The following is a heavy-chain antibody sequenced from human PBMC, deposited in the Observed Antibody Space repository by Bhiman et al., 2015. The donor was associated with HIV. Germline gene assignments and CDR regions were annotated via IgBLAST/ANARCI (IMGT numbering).Heavy chain of an antibody. CDR1: GFTVSSNY. D-gene: IGHD3-16*01. CDR2: IYSGGST. Sequence: VQLVESGGGLVKPGGSLRLSCAASGFTVSSNYMSWVRQAPGKGLEWVSVIYSGGSTYYADSVKGRFTISRDNSKNTLYLQMNSLRAEDTAVYYCARLPFGAYYYYYMDVWGKGTTVTVSS. CDR3: ARLPFGAYYYYYMDV. J-gene: IGHJ6*03. V-gene: IGHV3-66*02.